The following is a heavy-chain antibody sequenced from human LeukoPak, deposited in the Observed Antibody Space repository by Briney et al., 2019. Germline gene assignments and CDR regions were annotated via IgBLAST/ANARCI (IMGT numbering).Heavy chain of an antibody. V-gene: IGHV1-69*05. CDR1: GGTFSSYA. D-gene: IGHD1-26*01. CDR2: IIPIFGTA. J-gene: IGHJ4*02. CDR3: ARGSQGATTSFDY. Sequence: GASVKVSCKASGGTFSSYAISWVRQAPGQGLEWMGGIIPIFGTANYAQKFQGRVTITTDESTSTAYMELSSLRSEDTAVYYCARGSQGATTSFDYWGQGTLVTVSS.